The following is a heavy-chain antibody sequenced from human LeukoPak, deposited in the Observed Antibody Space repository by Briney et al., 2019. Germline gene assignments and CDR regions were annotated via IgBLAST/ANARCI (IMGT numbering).Heavy chain of an antibody. CDR2: INSDGSST. CDR3: ASGIGDNYYYYYMDV. CDR1: GFTFSSYW. V-gene: IGHV3-74*01. J-gene: IGHJ6*03. D-gene: IGHD1-14*01. Sequence: GGSLRLSCAASGFTFSSYWMHWVRQAPGKGLVWVSRINSDGSSTSYADSVKGRFTISRDNAKNTLYLQMNSLRAEDTAVYYCASGIGDNYYYYYMDVWGKGTTVTISS.